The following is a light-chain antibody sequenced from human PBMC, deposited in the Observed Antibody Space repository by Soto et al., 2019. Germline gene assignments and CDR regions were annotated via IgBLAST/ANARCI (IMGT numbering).Light chain of an antibody. V-gene: IGKV1-8*01. CDR2: AAS. CDR1: QGISSY. J-gene: IGKJ2*01. CDR3: QQSYIVSYT. Sequence: AIRMTQSPSSLSASTGDRVTITCRASQGISSYLAWYQQKPGKAPKLLIYAASTLQSGVPSRFSGSGSGTDFTLTISSLQPDDSATYICQQSYIVSYTFGQGTKLEIK.